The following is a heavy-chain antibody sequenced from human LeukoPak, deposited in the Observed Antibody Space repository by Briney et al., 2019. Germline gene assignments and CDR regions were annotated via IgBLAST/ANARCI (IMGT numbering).Heavy chain of an antibody. V-gene: IGHV1-69*06. J-gene: IGHJ4*02. Sequence: LVKVSCKASGGTFSSYAISWVRQAPGQGLEWMGGIIPIFGTANYAQKFQGRVTITADKSTSTAYMELSSLRSEDTAVYYCARARAAAGTLFDYWGQGTLVTVSS. D-gene: IGHD6-13*01. CDR1: GGTFSSYA. CDR3: ARARAAAGTLFDY. CDR2: IIPIFGTA.